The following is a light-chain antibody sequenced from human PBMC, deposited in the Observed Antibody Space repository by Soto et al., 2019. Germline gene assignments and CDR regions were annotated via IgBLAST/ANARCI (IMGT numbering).Light chain of an antibody. CDR3: SSYTSSSTPYV. CDR1: SSEFGGYNY. Sequence: SALTQPASVSGSPGQSIPLSCPGTSSEFGGYNYVSWYQQHPGKAPKLMIYDVSNRPSGVSNRFSGSKSGNTASLTISGLQAEDEADYYCSSYTSSSTPYVFGTGTKVTVL. CDR2: DVS. V-gene: IGLV2-14*01. J-gene: IGLJ1*01.